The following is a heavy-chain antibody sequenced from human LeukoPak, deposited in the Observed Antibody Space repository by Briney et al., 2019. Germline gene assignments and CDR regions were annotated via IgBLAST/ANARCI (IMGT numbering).Heavy chain of an antibody. CDR1: GGSVSGYY. CDR2: ISHRGRT. J-gene: IGHJ4*02. D-gene: IGHD3-3*01. Sequence: SETLSLTCAVYGGSVSGYYWSWIRQPPGKGLEWIGEISHRGRTHYNPSLKGRVTMSVDTSKNQFALEMDSVTAADTAVYYCARIPLYFLEPFDYWGQGILVTVSS. V-gene: IGHV4-34*01. CDR3: ARIPLYFLEPFDY.